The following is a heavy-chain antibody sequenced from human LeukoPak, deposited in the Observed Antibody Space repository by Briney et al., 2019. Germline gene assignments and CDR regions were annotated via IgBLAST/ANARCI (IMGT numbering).Heavy chain of an antibody. CDR2: INTNTGNP. J-gene: IGHJ4*02. CDR3: ARGDSSSWHLPTDY. V-gene: IGHV7-4-1*02. D-gene: IGHD6-13*01. Sequence: ASVKVSCKASGYTITSYAMNWVRQAPGQGLEWMGWINTNTGNPTYAQGFTGRFVFSLDTSVTTAYLQISSLKAEDTAVYYCARGDSSSWHLPTDYWGQGTLVTVSS. CDR1: GYTITSYA.